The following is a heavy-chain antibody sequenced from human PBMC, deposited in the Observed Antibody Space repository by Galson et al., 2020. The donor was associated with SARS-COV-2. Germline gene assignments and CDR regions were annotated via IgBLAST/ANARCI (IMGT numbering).Heavy chain of an antibody. D-gene: IGHD5-12*01. CDR3: ASDLTDIVAPLVGVQRYYYGMDV. CDR1: GFTFSSYA. Sequence: GGSLRLSCAASGFTFSSYAMHWVRQAPGKGLEWVAVISYDGSNKYYADSVKGRFTISRDNSKNTLYLQMNSLRAEDTAVYYCASDLTDIVAPLVGVQRYYYGMDVWGQGTTVTVSS. V-gene: IGHV3-30*04. J-gene: IGHJ6*02. CDR2: ISYDGSNK.